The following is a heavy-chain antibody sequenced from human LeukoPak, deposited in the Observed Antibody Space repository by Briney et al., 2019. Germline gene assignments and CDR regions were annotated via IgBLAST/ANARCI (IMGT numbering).Heavy chain of an antibody. CDR3: ARENSSGWADAIDI. CDR1: GGSFSGYY. J-gene: IGHJ3*02. D-gene: IGHD6-19*01. Sequence: SETLSLTCAVYGGSFSGYYWSWIRQPPGEGLEWIGEINHSGSTNYNPSLKSRVTISVDTSKNQFSLKLSSVTAADTAVYYCARENSSGWADAIDIWGQGTMVTVSS. V-gene: IGHV4-34*01. CDR2: INHSGST.